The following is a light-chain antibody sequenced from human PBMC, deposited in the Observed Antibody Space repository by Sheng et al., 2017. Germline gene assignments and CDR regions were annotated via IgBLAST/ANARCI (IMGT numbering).Light chain of an antibody. J-gene: IGKJ4*01. CDR1: QGISIA. CDR3: QQFNDYPT. V-gene: IGKV1D-13*01. CDR2: DAS. Sequence: IFLTQSPSSLSASVGDRVTITCRASQGISIALAWYQQKPGGPPKLLIHDASSLDTGVPSRFSGTGSGTEFALTITSLQAEDFATYYCQQFNDYPTFGGGTEGGDQ.